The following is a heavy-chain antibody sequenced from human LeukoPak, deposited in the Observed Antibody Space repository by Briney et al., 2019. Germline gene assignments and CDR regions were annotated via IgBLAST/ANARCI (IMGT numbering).Heavy chain of an antibody. CDR2: IYYSGST. D-gene: IGHD6-6*01. CDR1: GGSISSYY. J-gene: IGHJ6*02. V-gene: IGHV4-59*01. CDR3: ARAPSSIAARMDV. Sequence: SETLSLTCTVSGGSISSYYWNWIRQPPGKGLEWVGYIYYSGSTNYNPSLKSRVTISVDTSKKQFSLKLSSVTAADTAVYYCARAPSSIAARMDVWGQGTTGSVSS.